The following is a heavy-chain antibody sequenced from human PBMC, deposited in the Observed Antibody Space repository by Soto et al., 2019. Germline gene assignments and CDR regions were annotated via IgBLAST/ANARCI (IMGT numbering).Heavy chain of an antibody. CDR2: SIPIFGTA. D-gene: IGHD2-21*02. CDR1: GGTFSSYA. Sequence: QVQLVQSGAEVKKPGSSVKVSCKASGGTFSSYAISWVRQAPGQGLEWMGGSIPIFGTANYAQKFQGRVTITADESTSTAYMELSSLRSEDTAVYYCARRPHAYCGGDCYLDYWGQGTLVTVSS. CDR3: ARRPHAYCGGDCYLDY. V-gene: IGHV1-69*12. J-gene: IGHJ4*02.